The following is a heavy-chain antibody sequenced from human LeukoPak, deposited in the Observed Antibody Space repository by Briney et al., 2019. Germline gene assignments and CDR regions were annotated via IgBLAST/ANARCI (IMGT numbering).Heavy chain of an antibody. J-gene: IGHJ4*02. CDR3: ARVRATFSPHFDN. CDR1: GFTFSSYW. D-gene: IGHD5-12*01. V-gene: IGHV3-74*01. Sequence: GGSLRLSCAASGFTFSSYWMHWVRQAPGKGLMWVSRINSDGSITNYADSVKGRFTISRDNAKNTLYLQMNSLRAEDTAVYYCARVRATFSPHFDNWGQGNPGHRLL. CDR2: INSDGSIT.